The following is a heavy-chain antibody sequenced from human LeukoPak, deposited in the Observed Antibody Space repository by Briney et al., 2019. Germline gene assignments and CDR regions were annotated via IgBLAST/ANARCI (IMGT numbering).Heavy chain of an antibody. CDR2: IYYSGST. CDR3: ARESYYDSSGHFDY. CDR1: GGSINSYY. Sequence: SETLSLTCTVSGGSINSYYWSWIRQPPGKGLEWIGYIYYSGSTNYNPSLKSRVTISVDTSKNQFSLKLSSVTAADTAVYYCARESYYDSSGHFDYWGQGTLVTVSS. V-gene: IGHV4-59*12. J-gene: IGHJ4*02. D-gene: IGHD3-22*01.